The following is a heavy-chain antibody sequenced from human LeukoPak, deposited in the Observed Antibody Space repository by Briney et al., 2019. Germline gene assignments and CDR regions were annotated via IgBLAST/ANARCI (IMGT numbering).Heavy chain of an antibody. Sequence: GGSLRLSCTASGFTFGDYAMSWFRQAPGKGLEWVGFIRSKAYGGTTEYAASVKGRFTISRDNSKNTLYLQMNSLRAEDTAVYYCARDGYTVVTHDAFDIWGQGTMVTVSS. D-gene: IGHD4-23*01. CDR3: ARDGYTVVTHDAFDI. V-gene: IGHV3-49*03. J-gene: IGHJ3*02. CDR1: GFTFGDYA. CDR2: IRSKAYGGTT.